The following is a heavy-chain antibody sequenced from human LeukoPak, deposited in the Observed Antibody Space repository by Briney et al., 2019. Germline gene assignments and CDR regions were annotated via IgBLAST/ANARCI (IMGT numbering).Heavy chain of an antibody. V-gene: IGHV1-69*06. Sequence: GASVKVSCKTTEDTLRNVAFSWVRQAPGQGLEWLGGFIPMIATASYSQKFQGRVSINADKSTNTVYMELSSLKLEDTAVYYCARGAGWLYDWGQGTLVIVSS. CDR2: FIPMIATA. CDR1: EDTLRNVA. D-gene: IGHD3-22*01. CDR3: ARGAGWLYD. J-gene: IGHJ4*02.